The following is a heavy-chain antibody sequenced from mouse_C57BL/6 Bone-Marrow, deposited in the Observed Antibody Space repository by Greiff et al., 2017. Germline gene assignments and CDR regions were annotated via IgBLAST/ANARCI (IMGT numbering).Heavy chain of an antibody. CDR1: GFNIKDDY. CDR3: TTDDDDGKGY. J-gene: IGHJ2*01. V-gene: IGHV14-4*01. Sequence: VQLQQSGAELVRPGASVKLSCTASGFNIKDDYMHGVKQRPEQGLEWIGWLAPENGDTEYASKFQGKATITADTASNTAYLQLSSLTSEDTAGYYCTTDDDDGKGYWGQGTTLTVSS. CDR2: LAPENGDT. D-gene: IGHD2-4*01.